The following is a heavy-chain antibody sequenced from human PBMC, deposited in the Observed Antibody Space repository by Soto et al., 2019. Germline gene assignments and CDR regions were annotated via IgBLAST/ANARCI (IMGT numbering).Heavy chain of an antibody. Sequence: PGGSLRLSCAASGFTFSSYAMHWVRQAPGKGLEWVAVISYDGSNKYYADSVKGRFTISRDNSKNTLYLQMNSLRAEDTAVYYCARDRVNTVPPYYYGMDVWGQGTTVTVSS. CDR1: GFTFSSYA. CDR3: ARDRVNTVPPYYYGMDV. J-gene: IGHJ6*02. CDR2: ISYDGSNK. V-gene: IGHV3-30-3*01. D-gene: IGHD4-17*01.